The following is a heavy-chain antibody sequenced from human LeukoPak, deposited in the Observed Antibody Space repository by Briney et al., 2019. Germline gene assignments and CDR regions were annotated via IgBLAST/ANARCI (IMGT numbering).Heavy chain of an antibody. CDR1: GYSFTSYW. V-gene: IGHV5-51*01. D-gene: IGHD4-17*01. CDR2: IYPGDSDT. CDR3: ARFSLSVNDYGDNNRYFDY. Sequence: PGESLKISCKGSGYSFTSYWIGWVRQMPGKGLEWMGIIYPGDSDTRYSPSYQGQVTISADKSISTAYLQWSSLKASDTAMYYCARFSLSVNDYGDNNRYFDYWGQGTLVTVSS. J-gene: IGHJ4*02.